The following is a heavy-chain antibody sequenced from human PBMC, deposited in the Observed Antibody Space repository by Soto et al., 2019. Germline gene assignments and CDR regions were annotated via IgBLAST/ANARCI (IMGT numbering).Heavy chain of an antibody. D-gene: IGHD2-15*01. J-gene: IGHJ3*02. Sequence: ESGGGLIPPGGSLRLSCAASGFIVSSNYMSWVRQAPGKGLEWVSVIYSGGSTYYADSVKGRFTISRDNSKNTLYLQMNSLRAEDTAVYYCARTVVVVTATPGAFDIWGQGTMVTVSS. V-gene: IGHV3-53*01. CDR2: IYSGGST. CDR1: GFIVSSNY. CDR3: ARTVVVVTATPGAFDI.